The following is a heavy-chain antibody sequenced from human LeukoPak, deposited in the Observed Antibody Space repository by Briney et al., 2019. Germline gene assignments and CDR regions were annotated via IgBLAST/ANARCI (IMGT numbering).Heavy chain of an antibody. D-gene: IGHD2-2*02. CDR1: GGSFSGYY. V-gene: IGHV4-34*01. CDR2: INHSGST. Sequence: SETLSLTCAVYGGSFSGYYWSWIRQPPGKGLEWIGEINHSGSTNYNPSLKSRVTISVDTSKNQFSLKLSSVTAADRSVYYCARGRRGRGYCSSTSCYIAFDIWGQGTMVTVSS. J-gene: IGHJ3*02. CDR3: ARGRRGRGYCSSTSCYIAFDI.